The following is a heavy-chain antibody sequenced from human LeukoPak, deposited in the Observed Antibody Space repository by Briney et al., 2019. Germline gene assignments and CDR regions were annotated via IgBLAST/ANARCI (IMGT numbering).Heavy chain of an antibody. J-gene: IGHJ6*02. D-gene: IGHD3-16*02. Sequence: SETLSLTCTVSGGSITSYYWSWIRQLAGKGLEWIGRIFPSGSTNYNPSLKSRVTMSVDTSKNQISLKLSSVTAADTAVYYCARDMMAIIGYYYLMDVWGQGTTVTVSS. CDR2: IFPSGST. CDR1: GGSITSYY. CDR3: ARDMMAIIGYYYLMDV. V-gene: IGHV4-4*07.